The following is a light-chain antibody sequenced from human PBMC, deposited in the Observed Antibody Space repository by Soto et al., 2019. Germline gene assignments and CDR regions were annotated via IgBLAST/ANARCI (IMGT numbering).Light chain of an antibody. CDR2: GAS. CDR3: QQYGSSPYT. V-gene: IGKV3-20*01. CDR1: QSVSSSY. Sequence: EMGLTQSPGTLSLSPGERATLSCRASQSVSSSYLAWYQQKPGQAPRLLIYGASSRSTGIPDRFSGSASGTGFTLTISRLEAEDLAVSSWQQYGSSPYTFGQGTQLEIK. J-gene: IGKJ2*01.